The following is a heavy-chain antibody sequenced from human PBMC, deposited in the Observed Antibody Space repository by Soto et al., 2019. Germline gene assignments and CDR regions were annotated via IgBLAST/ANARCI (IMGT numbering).Heavy chain of an antibody. Sequence: QVQLQESGPGLVKPSQTLSLTCTVSGGSISSGGYYWSWIRQHPGKGLEWIGYIYYSGSTYYNPSLKSQVTRSVDTYKNQFSLKLSSATSADTAVYYCARGVIGFGDYYYGMDVWGQGTTVTVSS. D-gene: IGHD3-10*01. CDR2: IYYSGST. V-gene: IGHV4-31*01. CDR3: ARGVIGFGDYYYGMDV. J-gene: IGHJ6*02. CDR1: GGSISSGGYY.